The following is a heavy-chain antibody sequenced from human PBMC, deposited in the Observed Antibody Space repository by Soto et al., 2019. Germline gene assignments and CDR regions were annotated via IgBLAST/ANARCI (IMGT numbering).Heavy chain of an antibody. CDR3: ARHFVGYCTNGVCSRLNWFDP. Sequence: SETLSLTCTVSGGSISSSSYYWGWIRQPPGKGLEWIGSIYYSGSTYYNPSLKSRVTISVDTSKNQFSLKLSSVTAADTAVYYCARHFVGYCTNGVCSRLNWFDPWGQGTLVTVSS. V-gene: IGHV4-39*01. J-gene: IGHJ5*02. D-gene: IGHD2-8*01. CDR1: GGSISSSSYY. CDR2: IYYSGST.